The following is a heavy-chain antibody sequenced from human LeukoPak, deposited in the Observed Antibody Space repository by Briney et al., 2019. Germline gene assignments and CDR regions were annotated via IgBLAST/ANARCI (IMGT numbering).Heavy chain of an antibody. D-gene: IGHD3-16*01. CDR1: GGSISSSNW. CDR2: IYHSGST. CDR3: ARGYGGVFDY. Sequence: SGTLSLTCAVSGGSISSSNWWSWVRQPPGKGLEWIGEIYHSGSTNYNPSLKSRVTISVDTSKNQVSLRLRSVTAADTAVYYCARGYGGVFDYWGQGTLVTVSS. J-gene: IGHJ4*02. V-gene: IGHV4-4*02.